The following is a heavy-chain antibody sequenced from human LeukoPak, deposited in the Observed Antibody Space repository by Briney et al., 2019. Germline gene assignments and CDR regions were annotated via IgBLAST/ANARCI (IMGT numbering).Heavy chain of an antibody. CDR2: IYTSGST. V-gene: IGHV4-4*07. J-gene: IGHJ3*02. D-gene: IGHD3-22*01. Sequence: PSETLSLTCTVSGGSISSYYWSWIRQPAGKGLEWIGRIYTSGSTNYNPSLKSRVTMSVDTSKNQFSLKLSSVTAADTAVYYCAREDDSSGFDAFDIWGQGTMVTVSS. CDR3: AREDDSSGFDAFDI. CDR1: GGSISSYY.